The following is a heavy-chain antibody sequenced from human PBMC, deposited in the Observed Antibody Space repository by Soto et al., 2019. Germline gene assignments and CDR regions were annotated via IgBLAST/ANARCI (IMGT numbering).Heavy chain of an antibody. V-gene: IGHV3-30*01. CDR2: ISYDGSNK. CDR1: GFTFNNYA. Sequence: QVQLVESGGGVVQPGTSLRLSCAASGFTFNNYAMHWVRQAPGKGLEWVAVISYDGSNKYYADSVKGRFTLSRDTSKNTLPLQMNSLRAEDTAIYYCARDPHVWESYGTYRYNYGMDVWGQGTTVTVSS. D-gene: IGHD3-16*01. J-gene: IGHJ6*02. CDR3: ARDPHVWESYGTYRYNYGMDV.